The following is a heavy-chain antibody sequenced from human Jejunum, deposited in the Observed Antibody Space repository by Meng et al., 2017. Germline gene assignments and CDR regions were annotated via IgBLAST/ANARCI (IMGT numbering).Heavy chain of an antibody. J-gene: IGHJ5*02. V-gene: IGHV3-30*01. CDR3: ARSGGFSSEYP. CDR1: GFNFHGYA. D-gene: IGHD3-22*01. CDR2: VSFDGTET. Sequence: QGQLVGSGGGVVQPGRSLRLSCAASGFNFHGYAMHWVRQAPGKGLEWVAGVSFDGTETFYADSVKGRFTISRDNSKNTLFLQMNGLRAEDTAMYYCARSGGFSSEYPWGQGTLVTSPQ.